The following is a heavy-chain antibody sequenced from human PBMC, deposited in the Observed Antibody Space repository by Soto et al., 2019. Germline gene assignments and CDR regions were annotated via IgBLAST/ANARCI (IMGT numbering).Heavy chain of an antibody. Sequence: XSVKVSCNASGYMFTCYYIHLVRQAPGQGLEWMGWINPKSGGTNYAEKFQGRVSMTGDTSITTAYLELSSLTSDDTAVYYCATDRVAFDLWGQGTKVTVSS. CDR3: ATDRVAFDL. J-gene: IGHJ3*01. CDR2: INPKSGGT. V-gene: IGHV1-2*02. CDR1: GYMFTCYY. D-gene: IGHD3-22*01.